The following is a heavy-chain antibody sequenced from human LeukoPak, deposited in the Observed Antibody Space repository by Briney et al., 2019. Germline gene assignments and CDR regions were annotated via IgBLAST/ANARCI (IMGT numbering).Heavy chain of an antibody. CDR1: GFTFRGYG. CDR3: AKDAAANVDYPYYFDY. Sequence: GGSLRLSCAASGFTFRGYGMNWVRQAPGKVLEWVSAIRGSGVTTYYADSVKGRFTISRDNSRTTLYLLMNSLRAEDTAVYYCAKDAAANVDYPYYFDYWGQGALVTVSS. CDR2: IRGSGVTT. V-gene: IGHV3-23*01. J-gene: IGHJ4*02. D-gene: IGHD4-11*01.